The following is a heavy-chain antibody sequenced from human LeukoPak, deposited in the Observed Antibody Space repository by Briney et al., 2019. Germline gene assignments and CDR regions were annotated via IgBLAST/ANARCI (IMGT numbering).Heavy chain of an antibody. CDR1: GGSISSSPYY. D-gene: IGHD5-18*01. CDR2: IYYSGTT. CDR3: AKGAGGFSYYNWFDP. Sequence: SETLSLTCTVSGGSISSSPYYWGWLRQPPGKGLEWIGSIYYSGTTHYNPSLESRVTISVDTSKSQFSLKLASVTAADTAIYYCAKGAGGFSYYNWFDPWGQGTLVTVSS. V-gene: IGHV4-39*07. J-gene: IGHJ5*02.